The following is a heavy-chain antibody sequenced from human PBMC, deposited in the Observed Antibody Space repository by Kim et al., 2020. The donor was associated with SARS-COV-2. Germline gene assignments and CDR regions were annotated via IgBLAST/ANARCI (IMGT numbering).Heavy chain of an antibody. D-gene: IGHD6-6*01. Sequence: SGSTTSNPALKSRVTISVDTSKNQFSLKLSSVAAADTAVYYCARDRRYFDYWGQGTLVTVSS. V-gene: IGHV4-59*01. CDR3: ARDRRYFDY. CDR2: SGST. J-gene: IGHJ4*02.